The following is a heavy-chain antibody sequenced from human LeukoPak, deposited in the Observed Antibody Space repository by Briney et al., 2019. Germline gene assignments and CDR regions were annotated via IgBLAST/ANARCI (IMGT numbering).Heavy chain of an antibody. CDR3: ARAGYYRFDY. V-gene: IGHV3-74*01. D-gene: IGHD4-17*01. CDR2: MNGDGSTI. J-gene: IGHJ4*02. Sequence: GGSLRLSCAASGFIFTGSCMHWVRHVTGKGLLWVARMNGDGSTINYADSVKGRFTISRDDANNMLYLQMNGLKVEDMAVYYCARAGYYRFDYWGQGVLVTVSS. CDR1: GFIFTGSC.